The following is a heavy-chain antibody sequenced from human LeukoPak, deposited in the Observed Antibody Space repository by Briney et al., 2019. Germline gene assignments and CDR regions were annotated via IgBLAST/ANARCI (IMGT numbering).Heavy chain of an antibody. CDR1: GGSFSGYY. CDR3: ARARPRPYCSGGSCYRGDYFDY. V-gene: IGHV4-34*01. D-gene: IGHD2-15*01. Sequence: KASETLSLTCAVYGGSFSGYYWSWIRQPPGKGPEWIGEINHSGSTNYNPSLKSRVTISVDTSKNQFSLKLSSVTAADTAVYYCARARPRPYCSGGSCYRGDYFDYWGQGTLVTVSS. CDR2: INHSGST. J-gene: IGHJ4*02.